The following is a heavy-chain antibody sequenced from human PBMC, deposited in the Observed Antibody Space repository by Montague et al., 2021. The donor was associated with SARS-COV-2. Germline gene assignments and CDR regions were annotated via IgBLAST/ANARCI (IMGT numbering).Heavy chain of an antibody. J-gene: IGHJ5*02. CDR1: GFSLTDNG. Sequence: SLRLSCAVSGFSLTDNGMFWVRQAPGKGLEWVAVIWSDGSHKNYGDSVKGRFTVSRDISTNTLFLLMSSLGVDDTAVYYCVKSGGGTFFETWGQGTLVTVSA. CDR2: IWSDGSHK. V-gene: IGHV3-33*06. CDR3: VKSGGGTFFET. D-gene: IGHD1-26*01.